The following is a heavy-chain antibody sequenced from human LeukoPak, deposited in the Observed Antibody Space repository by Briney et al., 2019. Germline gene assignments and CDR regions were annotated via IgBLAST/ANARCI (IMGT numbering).Heavy chain of an antibody. CDR1: GFTFSNYA. V-gene: IGHV3-23*01. J-gene: IGHJ3*02. D-gene: IGHD6-19*01. Sequence: GGSLRLSCAASGFTFSNYAMSWVRQAPGKGLEWVSAISGSGGSTYYADSVKGRFTISRDNSKNMLHLQMNSLRAEDTAIYYCAKEGGYSSGWYVAFDIWGQGTMVTVSS. CDR3: AKEGGYSSGWYVAFDI. CDR2: ISGSGGST.